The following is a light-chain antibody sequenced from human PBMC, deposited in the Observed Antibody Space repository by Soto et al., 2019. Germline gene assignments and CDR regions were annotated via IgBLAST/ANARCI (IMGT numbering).Light chain of an antibody. Sequence: QSALTQPASVSGSPGQLITISCTGTSSDVGGYNYVSWYQQHPGKAPKLMIYNVSNRPSGVSNRFSGSKSGNTASLTISGLQAEDEGHYYCSSFTSTNTVLFGGGTKLTVL. CDR2: NVS. CDR1: SSDVGGYNY. V-gene: IGLV2-14*01. J-gene: IGLJ2*01. CDR3: SSFTSTNTVL.